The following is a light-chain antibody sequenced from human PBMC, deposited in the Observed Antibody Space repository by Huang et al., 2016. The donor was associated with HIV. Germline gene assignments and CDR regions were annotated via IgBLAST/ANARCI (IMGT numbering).Light chain of an antibody. Sequence: EIVLTQSPGTLSLSPGERAPLSCRASQSVSSSYLAWYQQNPGQAPRLLFYGASSRSTGIPDRFSGSGSGTDFTLTISRLEPEDFAVYYCQQYDSSPWTFGQGTKVEIK. CDR2: GAS. V-gene: IGKV3-20*01. CDR1: QSVSSSY. CDR3: QQYDSSPWT. J-gene: IGKJ1*01.